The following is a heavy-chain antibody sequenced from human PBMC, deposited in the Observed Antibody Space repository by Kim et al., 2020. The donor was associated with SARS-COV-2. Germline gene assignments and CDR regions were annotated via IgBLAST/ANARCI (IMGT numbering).Heavy chain of an antibody. V-gene: IGHV4-4*07. Sequence: SETLSLTCTVSGGSISTYYWSWIRQPAGKGLQWIGQIYGSGGTKYNPSLRSRISMSVDTSKKEFSLKVSSVTAADTAMYYCARGGRNSWNPFDLWGQGTLVTVSS. J-gene: IGHJ4*02. D-gene: IGHD1-1*01. CDR3: ARGGRNSWNPFDL. CDR1: GGSISTYY. CDR2: IYGSGGT.